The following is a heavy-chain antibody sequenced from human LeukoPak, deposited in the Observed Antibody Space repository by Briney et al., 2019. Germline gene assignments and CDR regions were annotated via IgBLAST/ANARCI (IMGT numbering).Heavy chain of an antibody. Sequence: SGPTLVNPTQTLTLTCTFSGFSLNTRGVGVGWIRQPPGRALEWLALIYWDDDRRYSPSLKSRLTITKDTSKNQVVLTMTNMDPVDTATYFCARRKHYYDSSVFDNWGQGTLVTVSS. D-gene: IGHD3-22*01. CDR1: GFSLNTRGVG. CDR3: ARRKHYYDSSVFDN. V-gene: IGHV2-5*02. J-gene: IGHJ4*02. CDR2: IYWDDDR.